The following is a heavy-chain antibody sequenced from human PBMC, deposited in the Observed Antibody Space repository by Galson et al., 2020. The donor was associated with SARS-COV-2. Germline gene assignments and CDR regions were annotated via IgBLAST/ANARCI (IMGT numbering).Heavy chain of an antibody. J-gene: IGHJ2*01. CDR1: GFTFSSYE. V-gene: IGHV3-48*03. CDR2: ISSSGSTI. Sequence: GGSLRLSCAASGFTFSSYEMNWVRQAPGKGLEWVSYISSSGSTIYYADSVKGRFTISRDNAKNSLYLQMNSLRAEDTAVYYCARRKWELLGAYWYFDLWGRGTLVTVSS. CDR3: ARRKWELLGAYWYFDL. D-gene: IGHD1-26*01.